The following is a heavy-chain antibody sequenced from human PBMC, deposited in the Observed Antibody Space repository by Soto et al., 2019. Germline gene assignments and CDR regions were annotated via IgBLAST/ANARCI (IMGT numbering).Heavy chain of an antibody. CDR3: MDPPFHP. V-gene: IGHV3-23*01. Sequence: EVQLLESGGGLVQPGGSLRLSCAASGFTFTNYAMSWVRQAPGKGLEWVSTVSASGRETYYADSVKGRFTISRDNSRNTVHLQMSSLRVEDTARSYCMDPPFHPWGQGTRVTVSS. CDR1: GFTFTNYA. CDR2: VSASGRET. J-gene: IGHJ5*02.